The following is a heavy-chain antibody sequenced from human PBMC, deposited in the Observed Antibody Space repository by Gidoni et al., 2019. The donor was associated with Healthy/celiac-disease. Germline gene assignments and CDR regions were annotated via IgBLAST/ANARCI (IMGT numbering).Heavy chain of an antibody. CDR1: GFTFSSYW. D-gene: IGHD2-8*02. J-gene: IGHJ2*01. V-gene: IGHV3-7*01. CDR2: IKQDGSEK. CDR3: ARYLSGGVWYFDL. Sequence: EVQLVESGGGLVQPGGSLRLSCAASGFTFSSYWMIWVRQAPGKGLEWVANIKQDGSEKYYVDSVKGRFTISRDNAKNSLYLQMNSLRAEDTAVYYCARYLSGGVWYFDLWGRGTLVTVSS.